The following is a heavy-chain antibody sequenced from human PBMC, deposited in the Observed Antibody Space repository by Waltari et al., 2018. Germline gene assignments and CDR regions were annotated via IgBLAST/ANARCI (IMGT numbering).Heavy chain of an antibody. CDR3: GDFTAFDY. CDR2: IKANPQGGTT. CDR1: GFTFNTAW. J-gene: IGHJ4*02. Sequence: EVQLVESGGGLVKPGGSLRLSCVGSGFTFNTAWMHWVRQAPGKGLEWVGGIKANPQGGTTVYAAPVKGRFTISRDDSKNTVYLQMNSLKTEDTGIYYCGDFTAFDYWGQGSLVTVSS. V-gene: IGHV3-15*01. D-gene: IGHD2-8*02.